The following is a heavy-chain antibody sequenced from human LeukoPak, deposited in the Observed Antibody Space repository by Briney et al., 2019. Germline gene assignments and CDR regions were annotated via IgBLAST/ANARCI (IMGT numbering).Heavy chain of an antibody. J-gene: IGHJ6*03. Sequence: SETLSLTCTVSGGSISSYYWSWIRQPAGKGLEWIGRIYTSGSTNYNPSLKSRVTISVDTSKNQFSLKLSSVTAADTAVYYCARGAWNYYYYYMDVWGKGTTVTVSS. CDR2: IYTSGST. D-gene: IGHD1-1*01. V-gene: IGHV4-4*07. CDR1: GGSISSYY. CDR3: ARGAWNYYYYYMDV.